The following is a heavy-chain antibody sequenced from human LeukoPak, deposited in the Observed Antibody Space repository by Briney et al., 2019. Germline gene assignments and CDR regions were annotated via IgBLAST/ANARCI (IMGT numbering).Heavy chain of an antibody. CDR2: MSPKTGNR. CDR1: GYIFTAFD. CDR3: TRTPPKGDIDT. D-gene: IGHD2-21*02. J-gene: IGHJ4*02. Sequence: ASVKVSCKASGYIFTAFDINWVRQAPGLGLEWMGWMSPKTGNRGYAQKFQGRFTMARDTSRSTVYMELSGLTSEGTAVYYCTRTPPKGDIDTWGLGTQVIVSS. V-gene: IGHV1-8*01.